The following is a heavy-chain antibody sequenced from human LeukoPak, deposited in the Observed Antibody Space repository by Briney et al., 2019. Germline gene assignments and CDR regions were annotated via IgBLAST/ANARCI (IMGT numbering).Heavy chain of an antibody. Sequence: PGGSLRLSCAASGFTFSSYSMNWVRQAPGKGLEWVSSISSSSSYIYYADSVKGRFTISRDNSKNTLYLQMNSLRAEDTAVYYCAKDNRYDSSGYYGGFDYWGQGTLVTVSS. CDR2: ISSSSSYI. CDR1: GFTFSSYS. V-gene: IGHV3-21*04. CDR3: AKDNRYDSSGYYGGFDY. J-gene: IGHJ4*02. D-gene: IGHD3-22*01.